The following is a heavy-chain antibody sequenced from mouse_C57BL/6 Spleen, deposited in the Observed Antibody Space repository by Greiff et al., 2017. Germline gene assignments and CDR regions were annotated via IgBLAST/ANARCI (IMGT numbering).Heavy chain of an antibody. D-gene: IGHD1-1*01. CDR1: GFTFSSYA. CDR3: AREVPTVVAPYFDY. Sequence: EVQLVESGGGLVKPGGSLKLSCAASGFTFSSYAMSWVRQTPEKRLEWVATISDGGSYTYYPDNVKGRFTISRDNAKNNLYLQMSHLKSEDTAMYYCAREVPTVVAPYFDYCGQGTTLTVSS. J-gene: IGHJ2*01. CDR2: ISDGGSYT. V-gene: IGHV5-4*01.